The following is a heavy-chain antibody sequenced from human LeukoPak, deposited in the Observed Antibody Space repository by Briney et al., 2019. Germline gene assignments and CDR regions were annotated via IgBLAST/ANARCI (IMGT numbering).Heavy chain of an antibody. V-gene: IGHV3-23*01. D-gene: IGHD3-22*01. Sequence: NPGGSLRLSCAASGFTFNSYAMSWVRQAPGKGLEWVSAIRGSGDSTYHADSVKGRFTVSRDNSRNTLYLQMHSLRAEDTSVYYCARAGVNYDSSGYFPDDAFGIWGQGTMVTVSS. CDR3: ARAGVNYDSSGYFPDDAFGI. CDR1: GFTFNSYA. J-gene: IGHJ3*02. CDR2: IRGSGDST.